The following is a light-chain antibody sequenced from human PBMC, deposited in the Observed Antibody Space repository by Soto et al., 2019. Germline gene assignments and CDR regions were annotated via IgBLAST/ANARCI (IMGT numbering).Light chain of an antibody. CDR1: QSVSSN. CDR3: QQYNNWPLT. Sequence: EIVMTQSPATLSVSPGERATLSCRASQSVSSNLAWYQQKPGQAPRLLIYDASTRATGIPARFSGSGSGTEFTLTISSLQSEDFAVYYCQQYNNWPLTVGGGTNVEIK. V-gene: IGKV3-15*01. J-gene: IGKJ4*01. CDR2: DAS.